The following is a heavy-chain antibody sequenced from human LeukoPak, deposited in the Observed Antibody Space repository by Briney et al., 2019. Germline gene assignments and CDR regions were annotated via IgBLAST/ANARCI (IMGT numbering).Heavy chain of an antibody. CDR3: AKERRRGYGFDY. V-gene: IGHV3-30*18. CDR2: ISYDGSNK. CDR1: GFAFSSYG. Sequence: GGSLRLSCAASGFAFSSYGMHWVRQAPGKGLEWVAVISYDGSNKYYADSVKGRFTISRGNSKNTLYLQMNSLRAEDTAVYYCAKERRRGYGFDYWGQGTLVTVSS. J-gene: IGHJ4*02. D-gene: IGHD2-15*01.